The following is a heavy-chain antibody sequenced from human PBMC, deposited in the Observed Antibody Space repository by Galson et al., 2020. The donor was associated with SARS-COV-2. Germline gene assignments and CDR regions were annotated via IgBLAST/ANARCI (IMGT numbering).Heavy chain of an antibody. CDR2: IYSGGST. CDR1: GLSVSSYY. Sequence: GGSLRLSCAASGLSVSSYYMSWVRQAPGKGLEWVSIIYSGGSTYYADSVAGRFTISRDNSKNTLYLQMISVRVEDTAVYYCARDLYYYGMDFWGQGTTVTVSS. V-gene: IGHV3-53*01. J-gene: IGHJ6*02. CDR3: ARDLYYYGMDF.